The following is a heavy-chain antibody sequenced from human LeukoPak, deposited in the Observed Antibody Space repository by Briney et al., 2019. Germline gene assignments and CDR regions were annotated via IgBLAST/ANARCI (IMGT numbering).Heavy chain of an antibody. CDR3: ARVGRWLQTLDY. V-gene: IGHV4-39*07. Sequence: PSETLSLTCTVSGGSISSSSYYWGWIRQPPGKGLEWIGSIYYSGSTYYNPSLKSRVTISVDTSKNQFSLKLSSVTAADTAVYYCARVGRWLQTLDYWGQGTLVTVSS. CDR1: GGSISSSSYY. D-gene: IGHD5-24*01. CDR2: IYYSGST. J-gene: IGHJ4*02.